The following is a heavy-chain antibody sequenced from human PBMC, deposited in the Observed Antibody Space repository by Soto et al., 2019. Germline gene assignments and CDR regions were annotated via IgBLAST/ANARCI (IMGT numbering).Heavy chain of an antibody. J-gene: IGHJ5*02. CDR1: GASISGFY. D-gene: IGHD1-1*01. CDR2: IYATGTT. Sequence: SETLSLTCTVSGASISGFYWSWIRKSAGKGLEWIGRIYATGTTDYNPSLKSRVMMSVDTSKKQFSLKLRSVTAADTAAYYCVRDGTKTLRDWFDPWGQGISVTVAS. CDR3: VRDGTKTLRDWFDP. V-gene: IGHV4-4*07.